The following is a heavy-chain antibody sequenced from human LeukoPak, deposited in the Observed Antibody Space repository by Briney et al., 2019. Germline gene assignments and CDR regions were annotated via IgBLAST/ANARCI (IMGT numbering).Heavy chain of an antibody. CDR1: GFTFSSYG. Sequence: PGRSLRLSCAASGFTFSSYGMHWVRQAPGKGLEWVAVIWYDGSNKYYADSVKGRFTISRDNSKNTLYLQMNSLRAEDTAVYYCARGFGVGRDGYAPGLDYWGQGTLVTVSS. D-gene: IGHD5-24*01. V-gene: IGHV3-33*01. CDR2: IWYDGSNK. J-gene: IGHJ4*02. CDR3: ARGFGVGRDGYAPGLDY.